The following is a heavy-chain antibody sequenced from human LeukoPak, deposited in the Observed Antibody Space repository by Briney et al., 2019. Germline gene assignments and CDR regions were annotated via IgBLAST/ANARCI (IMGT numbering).Heavy chain of an antibody. D-gene: IGHD2-15*01. CDR1: GDTVTGFS. V-gene: IGHV1-24*01. J-gene: IGHJ6*02. CDR3: AREDVVLVDAVRYYYYGMDV. CDR2: FDPEDGAR. Sequence: ASVKVSCKVSGDTVTGFSIHWVRQAPGHGLEWMGGFDPEDGARIFAQKFQGRVTMTEDTSTDTAYMDLSSLRSEDTAVYYCAREDVVLVDAVRYYYYGMDVWGQGTTVTVSS.